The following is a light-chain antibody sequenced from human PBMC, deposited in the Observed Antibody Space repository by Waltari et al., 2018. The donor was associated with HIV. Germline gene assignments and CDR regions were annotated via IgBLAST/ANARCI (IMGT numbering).Light chain of an antibody. Sequence: DIQMTQSPSSLSASVGDRVTITCRASQGIKSWLAWYQQKPGKAPKLLIYAASNLQHGVPSRFSGSGSGTDFSITISSLQTEDGATYYCQQGDSLPLTFGGGTKVEIK. V-gene: IGKV1-12*01. CDR2: AAS. CDR1: QGIKSW. CDR3: QQGDSLPLT. J-gene: IGKJ4*01.